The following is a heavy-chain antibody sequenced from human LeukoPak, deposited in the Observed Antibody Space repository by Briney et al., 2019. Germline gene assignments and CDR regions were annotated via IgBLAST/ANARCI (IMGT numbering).Heavy chain of an antibody. CDR1: GGSISSYY. CDR2: IYTRGST. J-gene: IGHJ6*03. V-gene: IGHV4-4*07. Sequence: AETLSLTCTVSGGSISSYYWSWIRQPAGKGLEWIGRIYTRGSTNYNPSLKSRVTMSVDTSKNQFALKLSYVTAGDRAVYYCARGRTAIGRYYYYYMDVWGKGNTLSVSS. CDR3: ARGRTAIGRYYYYYMDV. D-gene: IGHD1/OR15-1a*01.